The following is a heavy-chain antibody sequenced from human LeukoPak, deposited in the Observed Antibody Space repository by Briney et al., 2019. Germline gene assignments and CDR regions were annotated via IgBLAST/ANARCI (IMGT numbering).Heavy chain of an antibody. Sequence: GGSLRLSCAASGFTFSSYWMHWVRQAPGKGPVWVSHINIDGSTTNCADSVKGRFTIPRDNAKNTLYLQMNSLRAEDTAMYYCARSSGWVDYWGQGTLVTVSS. V-gene: IGHV3-74*01. CDR1: GFTFSSYW. J-gene: IGHJ4*02. D-gene: IGHD6-19*01. CDR2: INIDGSTT. CDR3: ARSSGWVDY.